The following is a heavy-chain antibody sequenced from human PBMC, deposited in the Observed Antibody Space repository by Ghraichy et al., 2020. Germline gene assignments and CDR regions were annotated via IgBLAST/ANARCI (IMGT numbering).Heavy chain of an antibody. V-gene: IGHV3-53*01. J-gene: IGHJ6*02. CDR2: IYSGGST. D-gene: IGHD5-18*01. CDR1: GFTVSSNY. Sequence: GGSLRLSCAASGFTVSSNYMRWVRQAPGKGLEWVSVIYSGGSTYYADSVKGRFTISRDNSKNTLYLQMNSLRAEDTAVYYCARERRGYSYGYDHYYYGMDVWGQGTTVTVSS. CDR3: ARERRGYSYGYDHYYYGMDV.